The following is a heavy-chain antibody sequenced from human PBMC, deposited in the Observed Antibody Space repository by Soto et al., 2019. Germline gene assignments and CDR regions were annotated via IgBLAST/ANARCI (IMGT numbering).Heavy chain of an antibody. V-gene: IGHV1-2*02. CDR1: GYTFTAYQ. Sequence: GASVKVSCKASGYTFTAYQMHCVRQAPGQGLEWMGWINPNSGGTNYGRKFQGRVTMTADTSINTAYMEVTRLRFDDTAVYFCARDGNYAYVSYFFDYWGQGALVTVSS. CDR3: ARDGNYAYVSYFFDY. CDR2: INPNSGGT. D-gene: IGHD3-22*01. J-gene: IGHJ4*02.